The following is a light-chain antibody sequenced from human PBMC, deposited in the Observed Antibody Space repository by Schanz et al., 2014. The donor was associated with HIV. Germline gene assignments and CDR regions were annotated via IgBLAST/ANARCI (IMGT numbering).Light chain of an antibody. J-gene: IGLJ3*02. Sequence: QSVLTQPPSVSAAPGQKVTISCSGSNSNIGNNYVSWYQQFPGTAPKLLIYDNYQRPSGVPDRFSGSKSGTSATLGITGLQTGDEADYYCGTWDSSLSAGVFGGGTKLTVL. CDR1: NSNIGNNY. CDR3: GTWDSSLSAGV. CDR2: DNY. V-gene: IGLV1-51*01.